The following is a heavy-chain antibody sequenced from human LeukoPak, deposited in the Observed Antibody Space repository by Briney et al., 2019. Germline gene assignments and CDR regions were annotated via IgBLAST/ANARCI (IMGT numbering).Heavy chain of an antibody. CDR2: INAGYGNT. J-gene: IGHJ4*02. V-gene: IGHV1-3*01. CDR1: GYTFTGYV. CDR3: ARDPRYYDFWSGQPQPTYLDY. D-gene: IGHD3-3*01. Sequence: ASVKVSCKASGYTFTGYVIYWVRQAPGQRLEWMGWINAGYGNTEYSQKFQGRVTITRDTSASTAYMELSSLRSEDTAVYYCARDPRYYDFWSGQPQPTYLDYWGQGTLVTVSS.